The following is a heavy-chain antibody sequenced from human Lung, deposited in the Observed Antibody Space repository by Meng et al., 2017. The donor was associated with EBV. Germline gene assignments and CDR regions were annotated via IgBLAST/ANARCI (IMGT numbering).Heavy chain of an antibody. CDR3: ARGRRNEPLFDY. CDR1: GGSFSTHT. D-gene: IGHD1-14*01. Sequence: QARLVQSGAEMKKPGSSVKVACKTSGGSFSTHTFSWVRQAPGQGLEWMGGLIAVFDKTKAAPRFQDRVTFTADESTSTAYMELSSLTFDDTAVYFCARGRRNEPLFDYWGQGTLVTVSS. CDR2: LIAVFDKT. V-gene: IGHV1-69*01. J-gene: IGHJ4*02.